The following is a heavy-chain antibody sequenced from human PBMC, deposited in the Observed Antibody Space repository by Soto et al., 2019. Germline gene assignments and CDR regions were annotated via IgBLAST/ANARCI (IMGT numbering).Heavy chain of an antibody. Sequence: GGSLRLSCAASGFTVSSNYMSWVRQAPGKGLEWVSVIYSGGSTYYADSVKGRFTISRDNSKNTLYLQMNSLRAEDTAVYYCARDRPLVNYYGMDVWGQGTTVTVSS. CDR2: IYSGGST. CDR3: ARDRPLVNYYGMDV. J-gene: IGHJ6*02. CDR1: GFTVSSNY. V-gene: IGHV3-53*01. D-gene: IGHD2-8*02.